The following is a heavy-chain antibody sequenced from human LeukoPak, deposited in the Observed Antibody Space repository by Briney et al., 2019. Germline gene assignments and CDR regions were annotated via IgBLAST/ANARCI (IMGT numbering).Heavy chain of an antibody. D-gene: IGHD2-15*01. CDR1: EYSVSSDTAA. J-gene: IGHJ6*03. V-gene: IGHV6-1*01. Sequence: SQTLSLTCAISEYSVSSDTAAWNWIRHSPSRGLEWLGRTYYRSKWYNDYAVFLKSRIAINPDTSKNQFSLQLNSVTPEDTAVYYCARGPQVVGYYYIDVWGKGTTVTVSS. CDR3: ARGPQVVGYYYIDV. CDR2: TYYRSKWYN.